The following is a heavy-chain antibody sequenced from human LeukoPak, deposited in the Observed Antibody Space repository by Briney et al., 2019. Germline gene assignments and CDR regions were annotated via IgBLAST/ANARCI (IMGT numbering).Heavy chain of an antibody. Sequence: GGSLRLSCAASGFTFSSYAMTWVRQAPGKGLEWVSVIYSGGSTYYADSVKGRFTISRDNSKNTLYLQMNSLRAEDTAVYYCARADPDGFDPWGQGTLVTVSS. CDR3: ARADPDGFDP. CDR1: GFTFSSYA. V-gene: IGHV3-53*01. J-gene: IGHJ5*02. CDR2: IYSGGST.